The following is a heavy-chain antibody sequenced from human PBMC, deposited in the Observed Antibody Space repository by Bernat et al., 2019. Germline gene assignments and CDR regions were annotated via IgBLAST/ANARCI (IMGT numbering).Heavy chain of an antibody. Sequence: QVQLVESGGGVVQPGRSLRLSCAASGFTFSSYGMHWVRQAPGKGLEWVAVISYDGSNKYYADSVKGRFTISRDNSKNTLYLQMNSLRAEDTAVYYCARVNAKMAYYYYGMDVWGQGTTVTVSS. J-gene: IGHJ6*02. CDR3: ARVNAKMAYYYYGMDV. CDR2: ISYDGSNK. CDR1: GFTFSSYG. V-gene: IGHV3-30*03. D-gene: IGHD2-8*01.